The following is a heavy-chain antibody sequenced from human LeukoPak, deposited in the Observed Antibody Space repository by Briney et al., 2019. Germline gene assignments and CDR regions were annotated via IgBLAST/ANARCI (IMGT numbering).Heavy chain of an antibody. CDR3: ARDPRIAAAGRLGGYYYYGMDV. D-gene: IGHD6-13*01. Sequence: SETLSLTCTVSGGSISSSSYYWGWIRQPPGKGLEWIGSIYYSGSTYYNPSLKSRVTISVDTSKNQFSLKLSSVTAADTAVYYCARDPRIAAAGRLGGYYYYGMDVWGQGTTVTVSS. CDR1: GGSISSSSYY. J-gene: IGHJ6*02. V-gene: IGHV4-39*07. CDR2: IYYSGST.